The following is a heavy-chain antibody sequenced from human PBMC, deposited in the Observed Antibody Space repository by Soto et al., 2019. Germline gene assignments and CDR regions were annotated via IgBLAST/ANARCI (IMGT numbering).Heavy chain of an antibody. CDR3: ARDFYGGGWFDP. V-gene: IGHV4-59*01. CDR1: GGSISSYY. D-gene: IGHD4-17*01. J-gene: IGHJ5*02. Sequence: SETLSLTCTVSGGSISSYYWSWIRQPPGKGLEWIGYIYYSGSTNYNPSLKSRVTISVDTSKNQFSLKLSSVTAADTAVYYCARDFYGGGWFDPWGQGTLVTVSS. CDR2: IYYSGST.